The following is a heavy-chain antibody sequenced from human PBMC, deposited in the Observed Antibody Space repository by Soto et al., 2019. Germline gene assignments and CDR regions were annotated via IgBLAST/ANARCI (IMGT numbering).Heavy chain of an antibody. V-gene: IGHV1-18*01. CDR2: ISAYNGNT. CDR1: GYTFASYA. Sequence: QVQLVQSGAEVKKPGASVKVSCKASGYTFASYAVSWMRQAPGQGLEWMGWISAYNGNTNSAQKRQGRVTMTTDTSTSTAYMELRSPRSDDTAVYYCARAAPPPDYWGQGTRVTVSS. CDR3: ARAAPPPDY. J-gene: IGHJ4*02.